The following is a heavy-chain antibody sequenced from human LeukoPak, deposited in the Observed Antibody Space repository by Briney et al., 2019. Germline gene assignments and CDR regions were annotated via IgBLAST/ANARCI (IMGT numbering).Heavy chain of an antibody. Sequence: GGSLRLSCAASGFTFDDYAMHWVRQAPGKGLEWVSGISWNRGSIGYADSVKGRFTISRDNAKNSLYLQMNSLRAEDTALYYCASNPWFGELLSAFDIWGQGTMVTVSS. D-gene: IGHD3-10*01. J-gene: IGHJ3*02. CDR2: ISWNRGSI. V-gene: IGHV3-9*01. CDR3: ASNPWFGELLSAFDI. CDR1: GFTFDDYA.